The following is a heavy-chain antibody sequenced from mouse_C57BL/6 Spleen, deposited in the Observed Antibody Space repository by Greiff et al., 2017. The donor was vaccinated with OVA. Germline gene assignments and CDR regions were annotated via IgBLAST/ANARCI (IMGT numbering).Heavy chain of an antibody. CDR3: ASGDYDEGWYFDV. D-gene: IGHD2-4*01. CDR1: GYTFTSYW. Sequence: QVQLQQPGAELVRPGSSVKLSCKASGYTFTSYWLHWVKQRPIQGLEWIGNIDPSDSETHYNQKFKDKATLTVDKSSSTAYMQLSSLTSEDSAVYYCASGDYDEGWYFDVWGTGTTVTVSS. CDR2: IDPSDSET. J-gene: IGHJ1*03. V-gene: IGHV1-52*01.